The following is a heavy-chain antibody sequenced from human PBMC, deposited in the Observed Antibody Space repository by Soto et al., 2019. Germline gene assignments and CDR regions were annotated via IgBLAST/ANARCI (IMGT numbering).Heavy chain of an antibody. CDR1: GYTFTGYH. Sequence: GASVKVSCKASGYTFTGYHMHWVRQAPGQGLEWMGWINPNSGGTNYAQKFQGWVTMTRDTSISTAYMELSRLRSDDTAVYYCARLTRESGWYGNDAFDIWGQGTMVTVSS. V-gene: IGHV1-2*04. CDR2: INPNSGGT. D-gene: IGHD6-19*01. CDR3: ARLTRESGWYGNDAFDI. J-gene: IGHJ3*02.